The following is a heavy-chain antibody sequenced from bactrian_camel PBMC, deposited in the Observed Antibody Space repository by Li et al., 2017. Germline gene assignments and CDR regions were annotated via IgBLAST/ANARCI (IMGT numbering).Heavy chain of an antibody. CDR3: VSGAGSGVGN. D-gene: IGHD6*01. V-gene: IGHV3S54*01. Sequence: HVQLVESGGGSVQTGGSLRLSCVVSGHSRGSNCVGWYRLPPGRAPAEREGIAAIRRDGGETWYAASVKGRFTISRDSAKNTVYLEMNSLKFDDTAVYYCVSGAGSGVGNWGRGTQVTVS. CDR1: GHSRGSNC. J-gene: IGHJ4*01. CDR2: IRRDGGET.